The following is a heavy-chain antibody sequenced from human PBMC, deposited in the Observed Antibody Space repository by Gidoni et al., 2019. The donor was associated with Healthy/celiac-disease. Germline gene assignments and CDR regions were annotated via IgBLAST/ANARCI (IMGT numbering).Heavy chain of an antibody. CDR1: GGYISSYY. V-gene: IGHV4-59*01. D-gene: IGHD3-22*01. J-gene: IGHJ2*01. CDR3: ARDPGYYDSSGYVYWYFDL. Sequence: QVQLQESGPGLVKPSETLSLTCTVSGGYISSYYWSWIRQPPGKGLEWIVYIYYSGRHKYNPSLKIRVTISVDTSQNQFSLKLSSVTAAYTAVYYCARDPGYYDSSGYVYWYFDLWGRGTLVTVSS. CDR2: IYYSGRH.